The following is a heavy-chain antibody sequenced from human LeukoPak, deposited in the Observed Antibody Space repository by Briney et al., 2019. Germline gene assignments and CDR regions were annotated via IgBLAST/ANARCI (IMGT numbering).Heavy chain of an antibody. V-gene: IGHV4-59*08. D-gene: IGHD5-12*01. Sequence: SETLSLTCTVSGVSISGYYWSWIRQPPGRGLEWIGYIFYSGSTNYNPSLKSRVTMSIDTSKNQFSLKLSSVTAADTAVYYCASIGYDPDYGGQGTLVTVSS. CDR2: IFYSGST. CDR1: GVSISGYY. J-gene: IGHJ4*02. CDR3: ASIGYDPDY.